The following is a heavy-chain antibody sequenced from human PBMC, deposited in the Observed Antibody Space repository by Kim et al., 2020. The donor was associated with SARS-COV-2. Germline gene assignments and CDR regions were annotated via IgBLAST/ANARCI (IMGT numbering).Heavy chain of an antibody. Sequence: GGSLRLSCAASGFTFSSYAMSWVRQAPGKGLEWVSAISGSGGSTYYADSVKGRFTISRDNSKNTLYLQMNSLRAEDTAVYYCAKDDEYYYDSSGYFGYWGQGTLVTVSS. V-gene: IGHV3-23*01. CDR3: AKDDEYYYDSSGYFGY. CDR2: ISGSGGST. CDR1: GFTFSSYA. D-gene: IGHD3-22*01. J-gene: IGHJ4*02.